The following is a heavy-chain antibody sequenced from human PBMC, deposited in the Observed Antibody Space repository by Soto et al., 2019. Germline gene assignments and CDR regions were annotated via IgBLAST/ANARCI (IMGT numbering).Heavy chain of an antibody. V-gene: IGHV3-48*02. Sequence: PGGSLRLSCAASGFTFSSYAMHWVRQAPGKGLEWVSFIHSSSSTIYYADSVKGRFTISRDNAKNSLYLQMNSLRDEDTAVYYCAKDGSVEKATISGMDVWGQGTTVTVSS. D-gene: IGHD5-12*01. CDR3: AKDGSVEKATISGMDV. J-gene: IGHJ6*02. CDR1: GFTFSSYA. CDR2: IHSSSSTI.